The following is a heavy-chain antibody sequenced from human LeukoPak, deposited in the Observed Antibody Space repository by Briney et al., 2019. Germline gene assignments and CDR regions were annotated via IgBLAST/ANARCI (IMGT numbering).Heavy chain of an antibody. CDR1: GFTFSSYA. D-gene: IGHD3-3*01. CDR2: IKQDGSEK. CDR3: ARAHVAIFGVVEHFDY. V-gene: IGHV3-7*04. Sequence: GGSLRLSCAASGFTFSSYAMSWVRQAPGKGLEWVANIKQDGSEKYYVDSVEGRFTISRDNAKNSLYLQMNSLRAEDTALYYCARAHVAIFGVVEHFDYWGQGTLVTVSS. J-gene: IGHJ4*02.